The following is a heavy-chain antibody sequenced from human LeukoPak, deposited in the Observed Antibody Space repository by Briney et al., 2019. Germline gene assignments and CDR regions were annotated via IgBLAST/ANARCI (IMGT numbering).Heavy chain of an antibody. CDR3: AKDRRLYYYDSSGYYFPDAFDI. CDR1: GFTFSSYA. V-gene: IGHV3-23*01. J-gene: IGHJ3*02. Sequence: GGSLRLSCAASGFTFSSYAMSWVRQAPGKGLEWVSAISGSGGSTYYADSVKGRFTISRDNSKNTLYLQTNSLRAEDTAVYYCAKDRRLYYYDSSGYYFPDAFDIWGQGTMVTVSS. D-gene: IGHD3-22*01. CDR2: ISGSGGST.